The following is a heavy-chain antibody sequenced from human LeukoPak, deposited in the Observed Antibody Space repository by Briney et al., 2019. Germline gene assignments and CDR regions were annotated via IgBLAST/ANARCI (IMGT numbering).Heavy chain of an antibody. D-gene: IGHD2-2*02. CDR3: AKHTPGFSW. CDR1: GFTFSTYA. CDR2: ISASGGST. Sequence: GGSLRLSCAASGFTFSTYAMSWVREAPGKGLEWVSGISASGGSTYYADSVKGRFTISRDNSKNTLYLQMNSLRAEDTAVYYCAKHTPGFSWWGQGTLVTVSS. V-gene: IGHV3-23*01. J-gene: IGHJ4*02.